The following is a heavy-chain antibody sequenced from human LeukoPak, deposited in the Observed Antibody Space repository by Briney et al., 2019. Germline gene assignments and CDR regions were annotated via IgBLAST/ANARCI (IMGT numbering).Heavy chain of an antibody. CDR2: INPNSGGT. D-gene: IGHD4-17*01. J-gene: IGHJ4*02. V-gene: IGHV1-2*02. CDR3: ARVRLRRGTYGDYAY. Sequence: ASVTVSCTASGYTFTGYYMHWVRQAPGQGLEWVGWINPNSGGTNYAQKFQGRVTMTRDTSISTAYMELSRLRSDDTAVYYCARVRLRRGTYGDYAYWGQGTLVTVSS. CDR1: GYTFTGYY.